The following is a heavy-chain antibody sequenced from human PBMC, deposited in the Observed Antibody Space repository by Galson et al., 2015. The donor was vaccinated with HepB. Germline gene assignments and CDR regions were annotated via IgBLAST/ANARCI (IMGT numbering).Heavy chain of an antibody. CDR2: IYWDDNK. J-gene: IGHJ5*02. CDR3: AHSIAAVATGWSWFDP. D-gene: IGHD6-13*01. Sequence: PALVKPTQTLTLTCTFSGFSLSTSGVTVGWIRQPPGKALEWLALIYWDDNKRYSPSLKSRLTITKDTSKNQVVLTLTNMDPVDTATYYCAHSIAAVATGWSWFDPWGQGTLVTVSS. V-gene: IGHV2-5*02. CDR1: GFSLSTSGVT.